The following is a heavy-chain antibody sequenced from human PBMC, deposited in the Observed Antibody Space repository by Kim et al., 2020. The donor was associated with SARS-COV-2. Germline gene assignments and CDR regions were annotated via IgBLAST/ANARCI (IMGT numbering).Heavy chain of an antibody. CDR2: ISYDGSNK. Sequence: GGSMRLSCAASGFTFSSYAMHWVRQAPGKGLEWVAVISYDGSNKYYADSVKGRFTISRDNSKNTLYLQMNSLRAEDTAVYYCARDPAARPRYYFDYWGQG. D-gene: IGHD6-6*01. CDR1: GFTFSSYA. V-gene: IGHV3-30-3*01. CDR3: ARDPAARPRYYFDY. J-gene: IGHJ4*02.